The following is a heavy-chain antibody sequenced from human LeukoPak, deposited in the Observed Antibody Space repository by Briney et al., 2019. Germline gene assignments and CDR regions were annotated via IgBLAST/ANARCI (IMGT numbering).Heavy chain of an antibody. CDR1: GFTLSNYS. Sequence: GRSLRLSCAASGFTLSNYSMNCVRHAPGKLLEWDAFFRSSSSYIFYADSLKGRSTNNTDNAKNSLYLQLNTLRADDTAGYYSARELAYGDDGLWGQGTLVTVSS. D-gene: IGHD4-17*01. CDR3: ARELAYGDDGL. J-gene: IGHJ4*02. V-gene: IGHV3-21*01. CDR2: FRSSSSYI.